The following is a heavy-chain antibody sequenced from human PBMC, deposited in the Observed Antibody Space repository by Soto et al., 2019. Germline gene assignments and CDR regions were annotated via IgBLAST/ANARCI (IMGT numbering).Heavy chain of an antibody. J-gene: IGHJ4*02. V-gene: IGHV4-4*02. CDR3: ANSGSYSGFDY. Sequence: SETLSLTCAVSGGSISSSNWWSFVRQPPGKGLEWIGEIYHSGSTNYNPSLKSRVTISVDKSKNQFSLKLSSVTAADTAVYYCANSGSYSGFDYWGQGTLVTVSS. D-gene: IGHD1-26*01. CDR2: IYHSGST. CDR1: GGSISSSNW.